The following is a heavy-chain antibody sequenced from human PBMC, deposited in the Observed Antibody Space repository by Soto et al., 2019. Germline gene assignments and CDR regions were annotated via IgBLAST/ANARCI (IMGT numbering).Heavy chain of an antibody. Sequence: QVQLVQSGAEVKKPGSSEKVSCKASGGTFSSYAISWVRQAPGQGLEWMGGIIPIFGTANYAQKFQGRVTITAEKSTNTAYKERSSLRSEDTAVYYCERSTGTTIYYDYYGMDVWGQGTRVTVSS. J-gene: IGHJ6*02. CDR3: ERSTGTTIYYDYYGMDV. CDR2: IIPIFGTA. CDR1: GGTFSSYA. V-gene: IGHV1-69*06. D-gene: IGHD4-17*01.